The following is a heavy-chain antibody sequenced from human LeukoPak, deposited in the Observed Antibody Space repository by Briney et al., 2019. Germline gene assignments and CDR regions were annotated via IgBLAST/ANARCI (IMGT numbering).Heavy chain of an antibody. CDR1: GFTFSSFA. J-gene: IGHJ5*01. V-gene: IGHV3-23*03. Sequence: GRSLRLSCAASGFTFSSFAMHWVRQAPGKGLEWVSVITYDGTKTFYADSVKGRFTISRDDSKSTLFLEMDSLRAEDTATYYCVKDIEPFMSWG. CDR3: VKDIEPFMS. D-gene: IGHD3-16*01. CDR2: ITYDGTKT.